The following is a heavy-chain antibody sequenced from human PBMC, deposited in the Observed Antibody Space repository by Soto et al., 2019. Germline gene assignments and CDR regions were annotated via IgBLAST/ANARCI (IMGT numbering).Heavy chain of an antibody. CDR1: GFTISNYG. Sequence: QVQMVESGGGVVQPGRSLRLSCAASGFTISNYGMHWVRQAAGKGLEWVTVISYDGSSQYYADSVKGRFTISRDTSKNTLYLHMNSLRAEDTAMYYCARELRTTSSFDYWGQGTLVTVSS. D-gene: IGHD1-1*01. CDR3: ARELRTTSSFDY. J-gene: IGHJ4*02. V-gene: IGHV3-30*19. CDR2: ISYDGSSQ.